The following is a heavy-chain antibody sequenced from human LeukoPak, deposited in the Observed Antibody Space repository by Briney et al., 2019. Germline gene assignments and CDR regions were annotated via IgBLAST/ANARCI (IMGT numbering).Heavy chain of an antibody. CDR2: ISYDGSNK. J-gene: IGHJ3*02. V-gene: IGHV3-30-3*01. D-gene: IGHD6-13*01. Sequence: GGSLRLSCAASGFTFSSYAMHWVRQAPGKGLEWVAVISYDGSNKYYADSVKGRFTISRDNSKNTLFLQMNSLRVEDTAVYYCAKGRRSSGYDAFDIWGQGTMVTVSS. CDR3: AKGRRSSGYDAFDI. CDR1: GFTFSSYA.